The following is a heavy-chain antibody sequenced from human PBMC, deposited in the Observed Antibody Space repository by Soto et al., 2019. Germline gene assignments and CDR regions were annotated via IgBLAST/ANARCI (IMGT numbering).Heavy chain of an antibody. J-gene: IGHJ4*02. D-gene: IGHD1-26*01. CDR3: AKPDSGSYRPYLDY. CDR1: GFTFSSYG. Sequence: PGGSLRLSCAASGFTFSSYGMHWVRQAPGKGLEWVAVISYDGSNKYYADSVKGRFTISRDNSKNTLYLQMNSLRAEDTAVYYCAKPDSGSYRPYLDYWGQGTLVTVSS. CDR2: ISYDGSNK. V-gene: IGHV3-30*18.